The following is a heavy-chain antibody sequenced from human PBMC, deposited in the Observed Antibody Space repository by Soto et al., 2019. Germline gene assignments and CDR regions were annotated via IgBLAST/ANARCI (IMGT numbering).Heavy chain of an antibody. CDR3: ADHPIVSNYYYYGMDV. V-gene: IGHV1-69*12. CDR2: IIPIFGTA. D-gene: IGHD1-26*01. CDR1: GGTFSSYA. Sequence: QVQLVQSGAEVKKPGSSVKVSCKASGGTFSSYAITWVRQAPGQELEWMGGIIPIFGTANYAQKFQGRVTITADESTSTAYMELSSLRSEDMAVYYCADHPIVSNYYYYGMDVWGQGTTVTVSS. J-gene: IGHJ6*02.